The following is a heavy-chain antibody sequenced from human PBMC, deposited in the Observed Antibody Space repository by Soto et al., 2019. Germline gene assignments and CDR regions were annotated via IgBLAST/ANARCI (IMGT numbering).Heavy chain of an antibody. CDR3: ASDGYCTHGVCYTHAYYISV. D-gene: IGHD2-8*01. CDR1: GYTFTSYG. CDR2: ISAYNGNT. Sequence: GASVKVSCKDSGYTFTSYGISWVRQAPGQGLERMGWISAYNGNTNYAQKLQGRVTMTTDTSTSTAYMELRSLRSDDTAVSYSASDGYCTHGVCYTHAYYISVWAQGTPVTGSS. J-gene: IGHJ6*03. V-gene: IGHV1-18*01.